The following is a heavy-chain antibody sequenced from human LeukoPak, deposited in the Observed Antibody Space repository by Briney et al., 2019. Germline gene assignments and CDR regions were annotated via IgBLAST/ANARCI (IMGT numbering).Heavy chain of an antibody. D-gene: IGHD3-22*01. Sequence: GGSLRLSCAASGFTVSSNYMSWVRQAPGKGLEWVSVIYSGGSTYYADSVKGRFTISRDNSKNTLYLQMNSLRAEDTAVYYCARDRHYGSSGYHDYWGQGTLVTVSS. CDR3: ARDRHYGSSGYHDY. CDR1: GFTVSSNY. V-gene: IGHV3-53*01. J-gene: IGHJ4*02. CDR2: IYSGGST.